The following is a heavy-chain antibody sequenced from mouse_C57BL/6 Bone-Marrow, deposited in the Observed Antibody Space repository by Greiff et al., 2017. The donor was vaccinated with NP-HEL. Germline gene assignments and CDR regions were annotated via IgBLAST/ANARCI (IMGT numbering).Heavy chain of an antibody. CDR3: TTRGTKVVADYYAMDD. D-gene: IGHD1-1*01. J-gene: IGHJ4*01. CDR2: IDPEDGDT. Sequence: EVKLVESGAELVRPGASVKLSCTASGFNIKDYYMHWVKQRPEQGLEWIGRIDPEDGDTEYAPKFQGKATMTADKSSNTAYLQLSSLTSEDTDVYYCTTRGTKVVADYYAMDDWGQGTSVTVSS. V-gene: IGHV14-1*01. CDR1: GFNIKDYY.